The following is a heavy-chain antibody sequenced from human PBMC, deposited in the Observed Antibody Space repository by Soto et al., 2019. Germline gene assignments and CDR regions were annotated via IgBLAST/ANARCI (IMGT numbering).Heavy chain of an antibody. Sequence: PGESLKTSCQGSGYSFTSYWHGWVRQRPGKGLGWMGIIYPSDSDTRYRQSFQGQVTISDDKSISTAYMQWSSLKASDTAMYYCATRAARHRSGWSDAFDIWGPGTMVTVSS. CDR2: IYPSDSDT. D-gene: IGHD6-19*01. J-gene: IGHJ3*02. CDR3: ATRAARHRSGWSDAFDI. V-gene: IGHV5-51*01. CDR1: GYSFTSYW.